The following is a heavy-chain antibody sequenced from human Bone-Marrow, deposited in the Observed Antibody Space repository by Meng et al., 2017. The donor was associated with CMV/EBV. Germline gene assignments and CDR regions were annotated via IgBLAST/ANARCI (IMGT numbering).Heavy chain of an antibody. Sequence: GESLKISCAASGFTFSSYEMNWVRQAPGKGLEWVSSISSSSSYIYYADSVKGRFTISRDNAKNSLYLQMNSLRAEDTAVYYCARDLAVGSFDYWVQGTLVTVSS. CDR3: ARDLAVGSFDY. J-gene: IGHJ4*02. CDR1: GFTFSSYE. CDR2: ISSSSSYI. D-gene: IGHD6-19*01. V-gene: IGHV3-21*01.